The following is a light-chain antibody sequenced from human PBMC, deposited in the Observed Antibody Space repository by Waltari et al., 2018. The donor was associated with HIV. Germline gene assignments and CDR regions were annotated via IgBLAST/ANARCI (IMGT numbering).Light chain of an antibody. CDR1: YIGSKN. V-gene: IGLV3-21*04. CDR3: QIWDSSLDHVL. J-gene: IGLJ2*01. CDR2: YGS. Sequence: SYVLTQTPSVSLAPGKTARITCGGNYIGSKNVHWYQQKPGQAPVLVIDYGSDRPSGIPGRCSGSNSGNTATLTISRVEAGGEADYYCQIWDSSLDHVLFGGGTKLTVL.